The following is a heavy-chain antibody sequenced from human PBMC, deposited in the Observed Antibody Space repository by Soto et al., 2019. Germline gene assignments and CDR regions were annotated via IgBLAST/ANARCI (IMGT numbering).Heavy chain of an antibody. V-gene: IGHV3-23*01. Sequence: GGSLRLSCVTSGFTFDDYAITWLRQAPGKGLEWVCSISSSGSDTRCAGSVKGRFTISRDSSQSTVYLQMNSLRDEDTAIYYCARDSGYGSGSSVNHHLDYWGQGTLVTVSS. CDR3: ARDSGYGSGSSVNHHLDY. J-gene: IGHJ4*02. CDR1: GFTFDDYA. CDR2: ISSSGSDT. D-gene: IGHD3-10*01.